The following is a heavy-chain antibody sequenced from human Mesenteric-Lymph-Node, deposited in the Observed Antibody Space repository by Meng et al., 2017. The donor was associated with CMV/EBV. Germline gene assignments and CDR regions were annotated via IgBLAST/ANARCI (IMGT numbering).Heavy chain of an antibody. CDR3: ARVDGYI. J-gene: IGHJ4*02. CDR2: IKQDGSTK. D-gene: IGHD5-24*01. V-gene: IGHV3-7*01. CDR1: GFSFKDYW. Sequence: GGSLRLSCAASGFSFKDYWMSWVRQAPGKGLEWVADIKQDGSTKYYVESVKGRFTISRDNAKNSLYLQIDSLRVEDMAVYYCARVDGYIGGQGTLVTVSS.